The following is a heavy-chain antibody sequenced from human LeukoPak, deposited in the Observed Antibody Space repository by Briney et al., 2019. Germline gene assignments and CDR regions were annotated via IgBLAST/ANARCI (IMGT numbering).Heavy chain of an antibody. V-gene: IGHV4-59*01. CDR2: FHNSGTS. Sequence: SETLSLTCTVSDDSISDYYRGWIRQPPGKGLEWIGYFHNSGTSTYNPSLKSRITISADTSKNQFSLKLNSLTTADTAVYYCTRGAGWLIDYWGQGILVTVSS. CDR3: TRGAGWLIDY. J-gene: IGHJ4*02. CDR1: DDSISDYY. D-gene: IGHD3-16*01.